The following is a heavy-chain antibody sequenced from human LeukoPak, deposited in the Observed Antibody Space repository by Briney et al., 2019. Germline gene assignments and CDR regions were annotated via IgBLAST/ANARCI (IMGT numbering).Heavy chain of an antibody. V-gene: IGHV3-23*01. CDR2: ISGSGGST. D-gene: IGHD5-24*01. CDR1: GFTVSSKY. J-gene: IGHJ4*02. CDR3: AKGPRWLQFAGFDY. Sequence: GGSLRLSCAASGFTVSSKYMSWVRQAPGKGLEWVSAISGSGGSTYYADSVKGRFTISRDNSKNTLYLQMNSLRAEDTAVYYCAKGPRWLQFAGFDYWGQGTLVTVSS.